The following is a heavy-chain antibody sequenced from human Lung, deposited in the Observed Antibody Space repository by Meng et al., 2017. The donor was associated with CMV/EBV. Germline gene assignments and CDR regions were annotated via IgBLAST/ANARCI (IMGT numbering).Heavy chain of an antibody. CDR1: GLSFSGYW. D-gene: IGHD6-25*01. CDR3: VTERLTRGIAH. CDR2: IKTDGSEK. Sequence: GESLKISCAASGLSFSGYWMTWVRQAPGKGLEWVANIKTDGSEKSYLDSVKGRFTISRDNAKNSVYLHMNSLRAEDTGVYYCVTERLTRGIAHWGLGTLVTVSS. V-gene: IGHV3-7*01. J-gene: IGHJ4*02.